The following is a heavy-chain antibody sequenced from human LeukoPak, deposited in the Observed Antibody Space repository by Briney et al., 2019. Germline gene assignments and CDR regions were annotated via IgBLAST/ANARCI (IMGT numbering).Heavy chain of an antibody. CDR2: ISSSSSYI. CDR3: ARDRRSVVGPPDAFDI. J-gene: IGHJ3*02. V-gene: IGHV3-21*01. Sequence: GGSLRLSCAASGFTFSSYSMNWVRQAPGKGLEWVSSISSSSSYIYYADSVKGRFTISRDNAKNSLYLQMNSLRAEDTAVYYCARDRRSVVGPPDAFDIWGQGTMVTVSS. CDR1: GFTFSSYS. D-gene: IGHD2-2*01.